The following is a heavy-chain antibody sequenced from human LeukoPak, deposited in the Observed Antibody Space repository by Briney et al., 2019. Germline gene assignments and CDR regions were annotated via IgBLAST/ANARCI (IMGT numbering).Heavy chain of an antibody. CDR2: IRYDGSNK. CDR1: GFTFSSYG. CDR3: AKDGVGPAATYYFYYHMDV. J-gene: IGHJ6*03. V-gene: IGHV3-30*02. D-gene: IGHD2-2*01. Sequence: GGSLRLSCAASGFTFSSYGMHWVRQAPGKGLEWVAFIRYDGSNKYYADSVKGRFTISRDNSKNTLYLQMNSLRAEDTAVYYCAKDGVGPAATYYFYYHMDVWGKGTTVTVSS.